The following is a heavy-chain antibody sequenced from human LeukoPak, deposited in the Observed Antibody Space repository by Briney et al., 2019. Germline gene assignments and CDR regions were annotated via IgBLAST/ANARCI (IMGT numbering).Heavy chain of an antibody. J-gene: IGHJ4*02. D-gene: IGHD5-18*01. CDR3: AAGRPYSLLDY. CDR1: ADTFTSHD. V-gene: IGHV1-8*01. Sequence: VASVKVSCKASADTFTSHDINWVRQATGRGLQWMGWMNLNSGHTGYARNFRGRVTMTKNTSISTAYMELRSLTSDDTALYYCAAGRPYSLLDYWGQGTLVTVSS. CDR2: MNLNSGHT.